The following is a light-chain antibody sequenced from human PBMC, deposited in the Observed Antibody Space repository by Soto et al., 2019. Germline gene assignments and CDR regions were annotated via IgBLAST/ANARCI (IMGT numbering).Light chain of an antibody. CDR2: GAS. Sequence: DIVLTQSPGTLSLSPGERATLSCRASQSVSSSYLAWYQQKPGQAPRHLIYGASSRATCIPDRFSGSGSGTDFTLTISRLEPEDFAVYYCQQYGSSPRTFGQGTKVEIK. CDR1: QSVSSSY. J-gene: IGKJ1*01. CDR3: QQYGSSPRT. V-gene: IGKV3-20*01.